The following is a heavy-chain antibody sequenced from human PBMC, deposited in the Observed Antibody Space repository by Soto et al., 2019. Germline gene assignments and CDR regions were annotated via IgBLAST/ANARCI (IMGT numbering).Heavy chain of an antibody. CDR1: GCTFIGYA. V-gene: IGHV3-23*01. CDR3: ARDWRALEYYYYYYGMDV. Sequence: PGGSQRLPSAASGCTFIGYAMRWVRQAPGKGLEWAAAISDDGGSEHYADSVEGRFIISRDTSKNTLYLQMNSLRAEDTAVYYCARDWRALEYYYYYYGMDVLGQRTTVTVSS. CDR2: ISDDGGSE. J-gene: IGHJ6*02. D-gene: IGHD3-3*01.